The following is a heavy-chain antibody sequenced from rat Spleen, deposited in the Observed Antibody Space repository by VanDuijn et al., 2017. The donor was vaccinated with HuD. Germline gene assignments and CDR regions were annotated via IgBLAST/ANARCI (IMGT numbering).Heavy chain of an antibody. D-gene: IGHD4-1*01. J-gene: IGHJ1*01. CDR2: ISPSGATT. V-gene: IGHV5-19*01. Sequence: EVQLVESGGGLVQPGRSLKLSCAASGFTLSDYVMHWIRQAPTKGLEWVTSISPSGATTNYRDSVKGRFTISRDNAKNTQYLQMDSLRSEDTATYYCARRGPDWYFDFWGPGTMVTVSS. CDR3: ARRGPDWYFDF. CDR1: GFTLSDYV.